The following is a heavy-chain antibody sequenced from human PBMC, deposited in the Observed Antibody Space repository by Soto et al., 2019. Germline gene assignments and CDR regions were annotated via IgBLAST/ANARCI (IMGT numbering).Heavy chain of an antibody. D-gene: IGHD3-10*01. CDR3: ARGTLRARSYLFGMDV. CDR1: GGSFSGYY. Sequence: QVQLQQWGAGLLKPSETLSLTCAVYGGSFSGYYWSWIRQPPGKGLEWIGEINHSGSTNYNPSLKSRVTTSVDTSKNQFSLKLSSVTAADTAVYYCARGTLRARSYLFGMDVWGQGTTVTVSS. CDR2: INHSGST. V-gene: IGHV4-34*01. J-gene: IGHJ6*02.